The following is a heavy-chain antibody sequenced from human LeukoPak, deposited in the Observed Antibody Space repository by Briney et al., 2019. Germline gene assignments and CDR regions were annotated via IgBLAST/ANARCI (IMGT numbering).Heavy chain of an antibody. J-gene: IGHJ4*02. D-gene: IGHD3-22*01. V-gene: IGHV3-21*01. CDR3: SRETYDSSGSLDY. Sequence: GGSLRLSCAASGFIFSSFVMNWVRQAPGKGLEWVSSISSSSYIYYADSVKGRFTISRDNAKHSLYLQMNTLRAEDTALYYCSRETYDSSGSLDYWGQGTLVTVSS. CDR2: ISSSSYI. CDR1: GFIFSSFV.